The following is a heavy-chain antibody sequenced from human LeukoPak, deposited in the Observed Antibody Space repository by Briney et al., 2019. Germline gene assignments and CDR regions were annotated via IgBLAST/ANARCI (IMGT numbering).Heavy chain of an antibody. D-gene: IGHD5-24*01. CDR3: ARRWMATSPYYYYYYMDV. CDR1: GFTFSTHW. CDR2: INSDGSST. J-gene: IGHJ6*03. V-gene: IGHV3-74*01. Sequence: GGSLRLSCAASGFTFSTHWMHWVRQTPGKGLVWVSRINSDGSSTSYADSVKGRFTISRDNAKNTLYLQMNSLRAEDTAVYYCARRWMATSPYYYYYYMDVWGKGTTVTVSS.